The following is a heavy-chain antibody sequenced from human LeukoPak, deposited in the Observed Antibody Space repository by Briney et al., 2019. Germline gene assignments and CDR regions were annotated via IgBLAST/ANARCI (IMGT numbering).Heavy chain of an antibody. V-gene: IGHV4-59*08. CDR1: GGYISSYY. D-gene: IGHD4-17*01. CDR3: ARSPPNDYGDYYFDY. J-gene: IGHJ4*02. Sequence: PSETLSLTCTVSGGYISSYYWSWIRQPPGKGLEGIGYIYYSGSTNYNPSLKSRVTISVDTSKNQFSLKLSSVTAADTAVYYCARSPPNDYGDYYFDYWGQGTLVTVSS. CDR2: IYYSGST.